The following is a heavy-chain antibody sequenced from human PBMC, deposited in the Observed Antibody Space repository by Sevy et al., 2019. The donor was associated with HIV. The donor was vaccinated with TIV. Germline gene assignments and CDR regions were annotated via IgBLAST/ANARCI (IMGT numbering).Heavy chain of an antibody. Sequence: GGSLRLSCAASGFTFTTYAMSWVRQAPGKGLVWVSRINSDGTSTTYADSVKGRITISRDNAKNTLYLQMNSLRAEDTAVYYCARVAPNYGDYISYGMDVWGQGTTVTVSS. J-gene: IGHJ6*02. CDR1: GFTFTTYA. V-gene: IGHV3-74*03. D-gene: IGHD4-17*01. CDR3: ARVAPNYGDYISYGMDV. CDR2: INSDGTST.